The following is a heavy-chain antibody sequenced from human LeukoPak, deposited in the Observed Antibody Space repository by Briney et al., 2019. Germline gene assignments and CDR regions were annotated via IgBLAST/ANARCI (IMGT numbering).Heavy chain of an antibody. CDR1: GFTVSSHY. V-gene: IGHV3-66*01. CDR3: ARDRDYSGSGSPDY. D-gene: IGHD3-10*01. Sequence: RTGGSLRLSCAASGFTVSSHYMSWVRQAPGKGPEWVSIISGGGFINYADSVRGRFTISRNNSKNTLYLQMNSLRDEDTAVYYCARDRDYSGSGSPDYWGQGTPVTVSS. J-gene: IGHJ4*02. CDR2: ISGGGFI.